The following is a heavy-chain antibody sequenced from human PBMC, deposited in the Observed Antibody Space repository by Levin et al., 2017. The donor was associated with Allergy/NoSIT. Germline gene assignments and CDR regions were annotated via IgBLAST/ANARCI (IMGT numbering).Heavy chain of an antibody. V-gene: IGHV3-20*04. CDR1: GFTFDDYG. D-gene: IGHD6-13*01. CDR3: ASSQYSSSWSRVGDY. Sequence: PGASVKVSCAASGFTFDDYGMSWVRQAPGKGLEWVSGINWNGGSTGYADSVKGRFTISRDNAKNSLYLQMNSLRAEDTALYYCASSQYSSSWSRVGDYWGQGTLVTVSS. CDR2: INWNGGST. J-gene: IGHJ4*02.